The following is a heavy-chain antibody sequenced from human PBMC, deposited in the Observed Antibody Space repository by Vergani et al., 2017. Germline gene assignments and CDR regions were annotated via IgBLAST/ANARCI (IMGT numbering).Heavy chain of an antibody. CDR1: GYTFTGYF. CDR3: ARVGYSSSFWGFGY. Sequence: QVQLVQSGAGVRKPGASVKVSCKTSGYTFTGYFIHWVRQAPGQGLEWMGWINPSSGGTNYAQKFQGRVTMTRDTSISTAYMELSRLRSDDTAVYYCARVGYSSSFWGFGYWGQGTLVTVSS. V-gene: IGHV1-2*02. J-gene: IGHJ4*02. D-gene: IGHD6-6*01. CDR2: INPSSGGT.